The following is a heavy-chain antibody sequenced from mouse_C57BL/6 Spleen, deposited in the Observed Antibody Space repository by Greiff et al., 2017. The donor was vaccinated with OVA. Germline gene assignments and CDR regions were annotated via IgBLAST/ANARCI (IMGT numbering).Heavy chain of an antibody. J-gene: IGHJ4*01. CDR1: GFTFSDYG. CDR3: ASGDLTAMDY. CDR2: ISSGSSTI. V-gene: IGHV5-17*01. Sequence: EVQVVESGGGLVKPGGSLKLSCAASGFTFSDYGMHWVRQAPEKGLEWVAYISSGSSTIYYADTVKGRFTISRDNAKNTLFLQMTSLRSEDTAMYYCASGDLTAMDYWGQGTSVTVSS.